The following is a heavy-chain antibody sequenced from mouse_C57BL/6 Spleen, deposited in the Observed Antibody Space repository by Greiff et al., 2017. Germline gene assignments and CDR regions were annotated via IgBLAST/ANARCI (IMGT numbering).Heavy chain of an antibody. Sequence: VQLQQSGPELVKPGASVKISCKASGYAFSSSWMNWVKQRPGKGLEWIGRIYPGDGDTNYNGKFKGKATLTADKSSSTDYMQLSSLTSEDSAVYFCARVDTTVVATEAMDYWGQGTSVTVSS. J-gene: IGHJ4*01. V-gene: IGHV1-82*01. D-gene: IGHD1-1*01. CDR2: IYPGDGDT. CDR1: GYAFSSSW. CDR3: ARVDTTVVATEAMDY.